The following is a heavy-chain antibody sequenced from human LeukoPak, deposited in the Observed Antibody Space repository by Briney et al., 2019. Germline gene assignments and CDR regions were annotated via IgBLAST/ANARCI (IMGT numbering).Heavy chain of an antibody. D-gene: IGHD6-19*01. CDR2: INHSGST. J-gene: IGHJ4*02. CDR3: ARRQWLPLDY. CDR1: GGSFSGYY. Sequence: SETLSLTCAVYGGSFSGYYWSWIRQPPGKGLEWIGEINHSGSTNYNPSLKSRVTISVDTSKNQFSLKLSSVTAADTAVYYCARRQWLPLDYWGQGTLVTVSS. V-gene: IGHV4-34*01.